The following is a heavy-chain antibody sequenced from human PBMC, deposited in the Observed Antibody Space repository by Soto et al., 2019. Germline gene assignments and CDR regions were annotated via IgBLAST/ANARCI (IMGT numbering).Heavy chain of an antibody. CDR2: VNWKGGST. D-gene: IGHD2-21*01. V-gene: IGHV3-20*04. CDR1: GFTFDDYG. CDR3: GRGVSMTFDY. J-gene: IGHJ4*02. Sequence: EVQLVESGGGVLRPGGSLRLPCAASGFTFDDYGMSWARQAPGKGLEWVSGVNWKGGSTGYAESVKGRITSSRGNVNGSLDLRMDTLRAGHTVVSCLGRGVSMTFDYGGLGTLATVS.